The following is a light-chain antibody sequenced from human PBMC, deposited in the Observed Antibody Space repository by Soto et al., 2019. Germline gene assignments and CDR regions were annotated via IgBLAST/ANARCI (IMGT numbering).Light chain of an antibody. CDR1: SSDIGGYDY. Sequence: QSALTQSASVSGSPGQSITISCAGTSSDIGGYDYVSWYQQHPGKAPKLMIYDVSNRPSGVSNRFSGSKSGNTASLTISGLQAEDEADYYCGSYTSSSTLIFGGGTKVTVL. J-gene: IGLJ2*01. CDR3: GSYTSSSTLI. CDR2: DVS. V-gene: IGLV2-14*01.